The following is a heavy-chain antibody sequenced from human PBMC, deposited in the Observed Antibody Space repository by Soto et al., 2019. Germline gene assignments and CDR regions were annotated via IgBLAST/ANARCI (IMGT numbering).Heavy chain of an antibody. Sequence: QVQLQESGPGLVKPLQTLSLNCSVSGDSINNADYYWSWIRQHAGQGLEWIGYIYYSGTTYYNPSLKSRVTISMDMSKNQFSLEMSSVPAADTAVFYCARVRGHAFDIRGQGTMVTVSS. J-gene: IGHJ3*02. D-gene: IGHD3-10*01. CDR3: ARVRGHAFDI. CDR2: IYYSGTT. V-gene: IGHV4-31*03. CDR1: GDSINNADYY.